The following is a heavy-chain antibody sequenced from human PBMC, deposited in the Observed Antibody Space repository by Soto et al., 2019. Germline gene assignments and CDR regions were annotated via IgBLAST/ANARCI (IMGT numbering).Heavy chain of an antibody. CDR3: ARARGGDSGDYASLFDR. CDR2: IHDSGNT. Sequence: VQLQESGPGLVTPSQTLSLTCTVFGGSVSIGDYLWSWIRQRPGKGLEWIGYIHDSGNTYYNPSLMSRVTISLDTSKNQSSLKVTSMTAADTAVYFCARARGGDSGDYASLFDRWGQGNLVTVSS. D-gene: IGHD4-17*01. CDR1: GGSVSIGDYL. J-gene: IGHJ5*02. V-gene: IGHV4-30-4*01.